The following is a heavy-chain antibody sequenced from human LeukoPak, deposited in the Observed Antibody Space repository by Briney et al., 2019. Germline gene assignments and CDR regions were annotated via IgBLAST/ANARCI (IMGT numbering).Heavy chain of an antibody. Sequence: GASVKVSCKASGYTFTSYGISWVRQAPGQGLEWMGWISAYNGNTNYAQKLQGRVTMTTDTSTSTAYMELRSLRSDDTAVYYCARGPPNYYDSSGCWFDPWGQGTLVTVSS. D-gene: IGHD3-22*01. CDR2: ISAYNGNT. CDR3: ARGPPNYYDSSGCWFDP. J-gene: IGHJ5*02. CDR1: GYTFTSYG. V-gene: IGHV1-18*01.